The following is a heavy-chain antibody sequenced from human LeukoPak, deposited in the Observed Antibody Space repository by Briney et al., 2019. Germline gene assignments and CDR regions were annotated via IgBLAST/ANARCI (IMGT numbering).Heavy chain of an antibody. CDR3: AREGTIAVAGTWGY. J-gene: IGHJ4*02. CDR2: INAGNGNT. Sequence: ASVKVSCEASGYTFTSYAMHWVRQAPGQRLEWMGWINAGNGNTKYSQKFQGRVTITRDTSASTAYMELSSLRSEDTAVYYCAREGTIAVAGTWGYWGQGTLVTVSS. CDR1: GYTFTSYA. V-gene: IGHV1-3*01. D-gene: IGHD6-19*01.